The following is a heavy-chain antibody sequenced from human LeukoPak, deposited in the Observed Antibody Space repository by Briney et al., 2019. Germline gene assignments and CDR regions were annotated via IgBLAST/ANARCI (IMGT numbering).Heavy chain of an antibody. CDR3: ARDLTGYYDSSGYSDPRDY. Sequence: SVKVSCKASGGTFSSYAISWVRQAPGQGLEWMGGIIPIFGTANYAQKFQGRVTITADESTSTAYMELSSLRSDDTAVYYCARDLTGYYDSSGYSDPRDYWGQGTLVTVSS. V-gene: IGHV1-69*01. J-gene: IGHJ4*02. CDR1: GGTFSSYA. D-gene: IGHD3-22*01. CDR2: IIPIFGTA.